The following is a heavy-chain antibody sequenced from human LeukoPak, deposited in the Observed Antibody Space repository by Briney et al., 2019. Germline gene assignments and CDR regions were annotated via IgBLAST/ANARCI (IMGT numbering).Heavy chain of an antibody. CDR3: ASMGAGGYCSGGSCYNDY. V-gene: IGHV3-48*03. Sequence: PGGSLRLSCAASGFTFSSYEMNWVREAPGKGLEWVSYISSSDSTIYYADSVKGRFTISRDNAKNSLYLQMNSLKAENTAVYYCASMGAGGYCSGGSCYNDYWGQGTLVTVSS. CDR1: GFTFSSYE. D-gene: IGHD2-15*01. J-gene: IGHJ4*02. CDR2: ISSSDSTI.